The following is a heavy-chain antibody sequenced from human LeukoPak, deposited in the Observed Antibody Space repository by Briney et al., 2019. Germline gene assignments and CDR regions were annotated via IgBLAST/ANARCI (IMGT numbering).Heavy chain of an antibody. CDR1: GYSISSGYY. CDR3: ARVSGYSYGLPDY. Sequence: PSETLSLTCTVSGYSISSGYYWGWIRQPPGKGLEWIGSIYHSGSTYYNPSLKSRVTISVDTSKNQFSLKLSSVTAADTAVYYCARVSGYSYGLPDYWGQGTLVTVSS. J-gene: IGHJ4*02. CDR2: IYHSGST. D-gene: IGHD5-18*01. V-gene: IGHV4-38-2*02.